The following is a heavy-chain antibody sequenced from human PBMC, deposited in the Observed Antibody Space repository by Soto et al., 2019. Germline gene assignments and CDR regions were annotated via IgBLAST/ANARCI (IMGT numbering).Heavy chain of an antibody. CDR1: GFTFSSLW. CDR2: INVDGREE. D-gene: IGHD3-22*01. Sequence: GGSLRLSCAASGFTFSSLWMTWVRQAPGKGLEWVANINVDGREEYYVDSVKGRFTISRDNAKNSLYLQMNSLRAEETAVYYCARAFYYDSSGHYYYYALDVWGQGTTVTVSS. J-gene: IGHJ6*02. V-gene: IGHV3-7*04. CDR3: ARAFYYDSSGHYYYYALDV.